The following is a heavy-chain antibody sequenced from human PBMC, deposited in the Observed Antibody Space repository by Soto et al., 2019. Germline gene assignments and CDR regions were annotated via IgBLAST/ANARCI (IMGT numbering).Heavy chain of an antibody. D-gene: IGHD1-26*01. CDR3: VTPPYTGNYTYFAY. Sequence: EVQLVESGGGLVQPGGSLRLSCAASGFTFSRYWMHWVRQAPGTGLVWVSRVNSDGSTTNYADSVKGRFTISRDNAKNTLYLHMNSLRAEDTAVYYCVTPPYTGNYTYFAYWGQGALVTVSS. V-gene: IGHV3-74*01. CDR2: VNSDGSTT. J-gene: IGHJ4*02. CDR1: GFTFSRYW.